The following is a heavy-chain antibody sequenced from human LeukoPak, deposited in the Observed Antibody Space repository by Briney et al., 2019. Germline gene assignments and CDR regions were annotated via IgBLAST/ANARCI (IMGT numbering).Heavy chain of an antibody. Sequence: PGGSLRLSCAASGFTFSSYAMSWVRQAPGKGLEWVSAISGSGGSTHYADSVEGRFTISRDNAKNSLYLQMNSLRAEDTAVYYCARVGSVPPSRGYMDVWGKGTTVTVSS. CDR3: ARVGSVPPSRGYMDV. J-gene: IGHJ6*03. D-gene: IGHD3-10*01. V-gene: IGHV3-23*01. CDR2: ISGSGGST. CDR1: GFTFSSYA.